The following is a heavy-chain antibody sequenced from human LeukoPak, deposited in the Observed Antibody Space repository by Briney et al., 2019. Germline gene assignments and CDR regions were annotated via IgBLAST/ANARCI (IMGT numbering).Heavy chain of an antibody. CDR3: ASRSLTLAAARCFDD. Sequence: SETLSLTCAVSGESFSAYFWSWIRQVPGKGLEWIGEIDHRGVSTYNPPLKSRATMLVDTSNNHFSLSLTSVTAADTATYYCASRSLTLAAARCFDDWGQGTVVTVSS. V-gene: IGHV4-34*01. CDR1: GESFSAYF. D-gene: IGHD2-15*01. J-gene: IGHJ4*03. CDR2: IDHRGVS.